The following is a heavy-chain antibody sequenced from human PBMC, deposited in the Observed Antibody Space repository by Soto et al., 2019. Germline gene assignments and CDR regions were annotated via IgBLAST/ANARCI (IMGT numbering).Heavy chain of an antibody. CDR1: GFTFSGSA. CDR2: IRSKANSYAT. D-gene: IGHD3-3*01. V-gene: IGHV3-73*01. J-gene: IGHJ6*02. CDR3: TRREVHYDFWSGYYSEGLDYYGMDV. Sequence: GGSLRLSCAASGFTFSGSAMHWVRQASGKGLEWVGRIRSKANSYATAYAASVKGRFTISRDDSKNAAYLQMNSLKTEDTAVYYCTRREVHYDFWSGYYSEGLDYYGMDVWGQGTTVTVSS.